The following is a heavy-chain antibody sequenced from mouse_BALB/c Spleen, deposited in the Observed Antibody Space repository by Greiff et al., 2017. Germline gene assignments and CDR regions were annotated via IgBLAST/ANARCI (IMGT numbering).Heavy chain of an antibody. CDR2: INPSSGYT. V-gene: IGHV1-4*02. J-gene: IGHJ4*01. CDR3: ARYATTVVEGAMDY. D-gene: IGHD1-1*01. CDR1: GYTFTSYT. Sequence: QVQLKQSAAELARPGASVKMSCKASGYTFTSYTMHWVKQRPGQGLEWIGYINPSSGYTEYNQKFKDKTTLTADKSSSTAYMQLSSLTSEDSAVYYCARYATTVVEGAMDYWGQGTSVTVAS.